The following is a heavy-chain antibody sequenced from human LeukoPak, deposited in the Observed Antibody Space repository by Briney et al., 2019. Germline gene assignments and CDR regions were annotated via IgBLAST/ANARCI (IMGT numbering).Heavy chain of an antibody. CDR3: AKDTRLGYSYGQYYFDY. V-gene: IGHV3-23*01. CDR2: ISGSGGST. Sequence: GGSLRLSCAASGFTFSSYAMSWVRQAPGKGLEWVSAISGSGGSTYYAVSVKGRFTISRDNSKNTLYLQMNSLRAEDTAVYYCAKDTRLGYSYGQYYFDYWGQGTLVTVSS. J-gene: IGHJ4*02. CDR1: GFTFSSYA. D-gene: IGHD5-18*01.